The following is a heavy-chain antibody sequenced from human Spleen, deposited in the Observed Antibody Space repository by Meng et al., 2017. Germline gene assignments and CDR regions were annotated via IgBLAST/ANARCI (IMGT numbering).Heavy chain of an antibody. Sequence: GGSLRLSCAASGFTVSHNYISWVRQAPGKGLEWVSVIYSGGNTYYADSVKGRFTISRDNAKNSVFLQMNSLRAEDTAVYYCVRTSGYDIFWGQGTLVTVSS. V-gene: IGHV3-66*01. CDR1: GFTVSHNY. D-gene: IGHD5-12*01. CDR2: IYSGGNT. J-gene: IGHJ4*02. CDR3: VRTSGYDIF.